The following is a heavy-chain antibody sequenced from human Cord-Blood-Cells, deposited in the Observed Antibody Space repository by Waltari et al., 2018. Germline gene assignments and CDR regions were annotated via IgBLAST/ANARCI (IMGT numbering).Heavy chain of an antibody. Sequence: QVQLQQWGAGLLKPSETLSLTGAVHGGSFRGYYWSWISQPPGKGLEWIGEINHSGSTNYTPSLKSRVTISVDTSKNQFSLKLSSVTAADTAVYYCASASGFFLEWLLFDYWGQGTLVTVSS. J-gene: IGHJ4*02. CDR2: INHSGST. D-gene: IGHD3-3*01. CDR1: GGSFRGYY. CDR3: ASASGFFLEWLLFDY. V-gene: IGHV4-34*01.